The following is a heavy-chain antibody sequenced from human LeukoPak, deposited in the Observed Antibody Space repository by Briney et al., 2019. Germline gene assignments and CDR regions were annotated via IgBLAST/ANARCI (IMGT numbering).Heavy chain of an antibody. Sequence: GGSLRLAWAASGFTFSSYEMKWVRQAPGKGLEWVSYISSSGSTIYYEDSVKGRFTISGHNSQNTLYLQMNSLTAQHTAVYYCAKSWGYDSWSGSQVDSRGQGTLATVSS. J-gene: IGHJ4*02. D-gene: IGHD3-3*01. V-gene: IGHV3-48*03. CDR3: AKSWGYDSWSGSQVDS. CDR1: GFTFSSYE. CDR2: ISSSGSTI.